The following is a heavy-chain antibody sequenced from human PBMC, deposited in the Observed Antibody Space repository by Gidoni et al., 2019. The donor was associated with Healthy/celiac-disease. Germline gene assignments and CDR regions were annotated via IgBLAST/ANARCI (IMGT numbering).Heavy chain of an antibody. D-gene: IGHD3-10*01. J-gene: IGHJ6*02. V-gene: IGHV4-34*01. Sequence: QVQLQQWGAGLLKPSETLSLTCAVYGGSFSGYYWSWIRQPPGKGLEWIGEINHSGSTNYNPSLKSRVTISVDTSKNQFSLKLSSVTAADTAVYYCARGREKGSGSSVYYGMDVWGQGTTVTVSS. CDR1: GGSFSGYY. CDR3: ARGREKGSGSSVYYGMDV. CDR2: INHSGST.